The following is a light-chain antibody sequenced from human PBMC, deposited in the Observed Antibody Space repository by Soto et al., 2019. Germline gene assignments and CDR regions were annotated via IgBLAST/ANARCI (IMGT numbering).Light chain of an antibody. CDR3: QHYNSYSVA. J-gene: IGKJ1*01. V-gene: IGKV1-5*03. CDR1: QTISSW. Sequence: DIQMTQSPSTLSGAVGDRVTITCRASQTISSWLAWYQQKPGKAPKLLIYKASTLEGGVPSRFSGSGSGTEFTLTISSLKPDDFATYYCQHYNSYSVAFGQGTKVELK. CDR2: KAS.